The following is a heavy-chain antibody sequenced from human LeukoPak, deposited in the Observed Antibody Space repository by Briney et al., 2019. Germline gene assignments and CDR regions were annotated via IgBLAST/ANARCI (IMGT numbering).Heavy chain of an antibody. J-gene: IGHJ4*02. D-gene: IGHD2-2*01. V-gene: IGHV4-4*02. CDR1: GGSISSSNW. CDR3: ARGGGRYCDSTSCYSAYYFDN. Sequence: SETLSLTCAVSGGSISSSNWWSWVRQPPGKGLEWIGEIYHSGSTNYNPSLKSRVTISVDKSKDQFSLKLSSVTAADTAVYYCARGGGRYCDSTSCYSAYYFDNWGQGTLVTVSS. CDR2: IYHSGST.